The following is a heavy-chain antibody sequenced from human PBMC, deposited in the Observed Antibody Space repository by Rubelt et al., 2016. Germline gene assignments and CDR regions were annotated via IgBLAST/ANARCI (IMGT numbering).Heavy chain of an antibody. CDR3: ARIAAAGGSAGY. D-gene: IGHD6-13*01. J-gene: IGHJ4*02. Sequence: EVQLVESGGGVVRPGGSLRLSFAASGFTFDDYGMSWVRQAPGKGLEWVSGINWNGGSTGYADSVKGRFTISRDKAKNTLYLQRNSLRAEDTAVYYCARIAAAGGSAGYWGQGTLVTVSS. V-gene: IGHV3-20*03. CDR1: GFTFDDYG. CDR2: INWNGGST.